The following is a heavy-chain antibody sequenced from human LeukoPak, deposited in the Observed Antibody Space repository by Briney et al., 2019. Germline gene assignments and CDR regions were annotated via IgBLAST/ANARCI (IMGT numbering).Heavy chain of an antibody. CDR3: ARGKGIYCGGDCSALDY. Sequence: GGSLRLSCAVSGFTFSSYAMHWVRQAPGKGLEYVSGISTGGGNTYHANSVTDRFTISRDNSKKTLYLQMGSLTAEDMAVYYCARGKGIYCGGDCSALDYWGQGPLVTVSS. D-gene: IGHD2-21*02. V-gene: IGHV3-64*01. CDR1: GFTFSSYA. J-gene: IGHJ4*02. CDR2: ISTGGGNT.